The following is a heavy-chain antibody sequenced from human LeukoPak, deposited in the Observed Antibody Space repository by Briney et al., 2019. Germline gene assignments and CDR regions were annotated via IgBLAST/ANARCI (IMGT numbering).Heavy chain of an antibody. V-gene: IGHV3-64*01. J-gene: IGHJ4*02. Sequence: PGGSLRLSCAASGFTFSSYAMHWVRQAPGKGLEYVSASSNGGSTYYANSVKGRFTISRDNSKNTLYLQMGSLRAEDMAVYYCARPKTTVTTGYFDYWGQGTLVTVSS. CDR1: GFTFSSYA. CDR3: ARPKTTVTTGYFDY. D-gene: IGHD4-17*01. CDR2: SSNGGST.